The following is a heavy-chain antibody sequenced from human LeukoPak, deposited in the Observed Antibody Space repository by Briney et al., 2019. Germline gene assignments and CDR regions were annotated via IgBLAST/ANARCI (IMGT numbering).Heavy chain of an antibody. V-gene: IGHV3-23*01. J-gene: IGHJ4*02. CDR2: ISDSGDRT. Sequence: GGSLRLSCAASGFTFSNYAMSWVRQAPGKGLEWVSGISDSGDRTYYADSVKGRFTISRDNSKNTLYLQMNSLRAEDTAVYYCARSSLEFGGFDYWGQGTLVTVSS. CDR1: GFTFSNYA. CDR3: ARSSLEFGGFDY. D-gene: IGHD3-10*01.